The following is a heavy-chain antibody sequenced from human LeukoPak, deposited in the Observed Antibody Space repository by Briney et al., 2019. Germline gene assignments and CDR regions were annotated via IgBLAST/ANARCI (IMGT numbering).Heavy chain of an antibody. J-gene: IGHJ4*02. D-gene: IGHD3-22*01. Sequence: PSETLSLTCTVSGGSISSSNYYWGWIRQPPGKGLEWIGSIYYSGSTYYNPSLKSRVTISVDTSKNQFSLKLSSVTAADTAVYYSATWITMIVVVTSYWGQGTLVTVSS. CDR3: ATWITMIVVVTSY. CDR2: IYYSGST. CDR1: GGSISSSNYY. V-gene: IGHV4-39*01.